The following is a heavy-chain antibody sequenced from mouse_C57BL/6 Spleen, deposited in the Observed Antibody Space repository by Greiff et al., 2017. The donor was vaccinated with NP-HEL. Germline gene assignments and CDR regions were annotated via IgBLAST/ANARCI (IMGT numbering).Heavy chain of an antibody. CDR2: IDPSDSYT. CDR1: GYTFTSYW. V-gene: IGHV1-69*01. Sequence: QVQLQQPGAELVMPGASVKLSCKASGYTFTSYWMHWVKQRPGQGLEWIGEIDPSDSYTNYNQKFKGKSTLTVDKSSSTAYMQLSSLTSEDSADYYCARRGIYYYGSSLYWYFDVWGTGTTVTVSS. D-gene: IGHD1-1*01. CDR3: ARRGIYYYGSSLYWYFDV. J-gene: IGHJ1*03.